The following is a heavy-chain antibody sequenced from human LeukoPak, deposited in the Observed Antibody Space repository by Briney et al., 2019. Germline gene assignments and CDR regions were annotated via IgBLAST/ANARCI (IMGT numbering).Heavy chain of an antibody. V-gene: IGHV3-53*01. J-gene: IGHJ4*02. CDR2: IYSGGST. CDR3: ARWGLPCSGCFDY. D-gene: IGHD2-15*01. Sequence: GGSLRLSCAASGFTVSSSYMSWVRQAPGKGLEWVSVIYSGGSTYYADSVKGQFTISRDNSKNTLYLRMNSLRAEDTAVYYCARWGLPCSGCFDYWGQGTLVTVSS. CDR1: GFTVSSSY.